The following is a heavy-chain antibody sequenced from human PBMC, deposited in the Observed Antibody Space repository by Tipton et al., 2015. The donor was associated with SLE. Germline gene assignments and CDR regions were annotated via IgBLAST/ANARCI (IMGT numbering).Heavy chain of an antibody. Sequence: TLSLTCTVSGGSISSYYWSWIRQPPGKGLEWIGYIYYSGSTNYNPSLKSRVTISVDTSKNQFSLKLSSVTAADTAVYYCARGPRSIAAWYFYGLDVWCQVTTVTVSS. J-gene: IGHJ6*02. CDR2: IYYSGST. CDR3: ARGPRSIAAWYFYGLDV. D-gene: IGHD6-6*01. CDR1: GGSISSYY. V-gene: IGHV4-59*01.